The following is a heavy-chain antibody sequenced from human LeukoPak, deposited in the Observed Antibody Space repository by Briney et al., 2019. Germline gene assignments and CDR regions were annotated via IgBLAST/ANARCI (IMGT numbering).Heavy chain of an antibody. V-gene: IGHV4-34*01. J-gene: IGHJ3*02. CDR1: GGAFRGYY. CDR2: MNHSGST. CDR3: ARGLEPLLLAFVI. Sequence: SETLALTCAVFGGAFRGYYWSWIRQPPGKGLEWIGEMNHSGSTNYNPCPKSRVTISVDTSKNQFSLKLSSVTAAHTAVYYCARGLEPLLLAFVIWGQGTIVTVPS. D-gene: IGHD1-1*01.